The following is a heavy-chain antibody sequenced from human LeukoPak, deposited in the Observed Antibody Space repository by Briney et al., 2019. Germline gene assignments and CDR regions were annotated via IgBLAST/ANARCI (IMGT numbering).Heavy chain of an antibody. J-gene: IGHJ4*02. D-gene: IGHD2-21*01. CDR2: IYDSGNT. Sequence: SETLSLTCTVSGGSISSYYWSWIRQPPGKGLEWIGYIYDSGNTNYNPSLKRRVTISVDTSKNQFSLKVRSVTAADTAVYYCAKGEGDYWGQGTLVTVSS. CDR3: AKGEGDY. CDR1: GGSISSYY. V-gene: IGHV4-59*01.